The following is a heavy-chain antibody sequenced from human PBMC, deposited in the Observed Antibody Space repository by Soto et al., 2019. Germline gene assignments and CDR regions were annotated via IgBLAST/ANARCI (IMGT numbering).Heavy chain of an antibody. V-gene: IGHV3-7*01. CDR3: ARDFPQWPQYYYYYMDV. CDR1: GFSFSSYW. CDR2: IKQDGSEK. J-gene: IGHJ6*03. D-gene: IGHD2-8*01. Sequence: GGSLRLSCAASGFSFSSYWMSWFRQAPGKGLEWVANIKQDGSEKYYVDSVKGRFTISRDNAKNSLYLQMNSLRAEDTAVYYCARDFPQWPQYYYYYMDVWGKGTTVTVSS.